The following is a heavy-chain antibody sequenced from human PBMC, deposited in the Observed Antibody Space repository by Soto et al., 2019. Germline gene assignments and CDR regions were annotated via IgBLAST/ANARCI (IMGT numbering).Heavy chain of an antibody. J-gene: IGHJ4*02. CDR3: AKVRETDYGDYVSPHYFDY. Sequence: SGGSLRLSCAASGFTFSSYAMSWVRQAPGKGLEWVSAISGSGGSTYYADSVKGRFTISRDNSKNTLYLQMNSLRAEDTAVYYCAKVRETDYGDYVSPHYFDYWGQGTLVTVSS. V-gene: IGHV3-23*01. CDR2: ISGSGGST. CDR1: GFTFSSYA. D-gene: IGHD4-17*01.